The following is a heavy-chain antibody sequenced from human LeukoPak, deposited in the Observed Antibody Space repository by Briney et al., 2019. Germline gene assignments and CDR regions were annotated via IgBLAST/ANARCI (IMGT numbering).Heavy chain of an antibody. Sequence: GGSLRLSCAASGFTFSSYSMNWVRQAPGKGLEWVSSISSSSSYIYYADSVKGRFTISRDNAKNSLYLQMNSLRAEDTAVYYCARDLFSSSRSYYYYYGMDVWGQGTTVTVSS. CDR1: GFTFSSYS. CDR2: ISSSSSYI. V-gene: IGHV3-21*01. D-gene: IGHD6-13*01. J-gene: IGHJ6*02. CDR3: ARDLFSSSRSYYYYYGMDV.